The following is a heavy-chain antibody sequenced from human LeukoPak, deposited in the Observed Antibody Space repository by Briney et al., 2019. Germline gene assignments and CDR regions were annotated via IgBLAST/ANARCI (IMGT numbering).Heavy chain of an antibody. V-gene: IGHV3-23*01. CDR1: GFTFSSYA. D-gene: IGHD3-22*01. CDR3: AKLGITMIVVVDY. Sequence: GGSLRLSCAASGFTFSSYAMSWVRQAPGKGLEWVSGISGSGDNTYYADSVKGRFTISRDNSKNTLYLQMTSLRAEDTAVYYCAKLGITMIVVVDYWGQGTLVTVSS. J-gene: IGHJ4*02. CDR2: ISGSGDNT.